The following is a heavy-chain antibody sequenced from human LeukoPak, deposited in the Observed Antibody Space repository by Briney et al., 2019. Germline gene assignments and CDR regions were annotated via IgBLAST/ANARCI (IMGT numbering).Heavy chain of an antibody. CDR1: GGSISSGGYS. D-gene: IGHD3-10*01. CDR2: IYHSGST. J-gene: IGHJ5*02. Sequence: PSETLSLTCAVSGGSISSGGYSWSWIRQPPGKGLEWIGYIYHSGSTYYNPSLKSRVTISVDRSKNQFSLKLSSVTAADTAVYYCARGVNPHYGSGSYYQGWFDPWGQGTLVTVSS. CDR3: ARGVNPHYGSGSYYQGWFDP. V-gene: IGHV4-30-2*01.